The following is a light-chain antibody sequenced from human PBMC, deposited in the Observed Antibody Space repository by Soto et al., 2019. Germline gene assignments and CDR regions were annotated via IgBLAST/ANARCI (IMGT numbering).Light chain of an antibody. V-gene: IGLV8-61*01. J-gene: IGLJ3*02. Sequence: QTVVNQEPSFSVSPGGTVTLTCGLSSGSVSTSYYPSWYQQTPGQAPRTLIYSTNTRSSGVPDRFSGSILGNKAALTITGAQADDESDYYCVLYMGSGWVFGGGTKVTVL. CDR1: SGSVSTSYY. CDR3: VLYMGSGWV. CDR2: STN.